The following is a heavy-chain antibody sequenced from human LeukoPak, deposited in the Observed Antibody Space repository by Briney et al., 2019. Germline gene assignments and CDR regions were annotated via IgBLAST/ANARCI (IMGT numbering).Heavy chain of an antibody. CDR2: IIPIFGTA. V-gene: IGHV1-69*13. J-gene: IGHJ4*02. CDR3: ASSAKTTGSRGYFDY. Sequence: SVEVSCKASGGTFSSYAISWVRQAPGQGLEWMGGIIPIFGTANYAQKFQGRVTITADESTSTAYMELSSLRSEDTAVYYCASSAKTTGSRGYFDYWGQGTLVTVSS. CDR1: GGTFSSYA. D-gene: IGHD3-9*01.